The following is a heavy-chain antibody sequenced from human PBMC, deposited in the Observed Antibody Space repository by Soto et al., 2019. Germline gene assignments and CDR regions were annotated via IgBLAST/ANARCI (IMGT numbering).Heavy chain of an antibody. CDR3: ARHLAMGASGYYRCFDY. V-gene: IGHV3-21*01. J-gene: IGHJ4*02. CDR1: GFTFSSYS. CDR2: ISSSSSYI. Sequence: GSLRLSCAASGFTFSSYSMNWVRQAPGKGLEWVSSISSSSSYIYYADSVKGRFTISRDNAKNSLYLQMNSLRAEDTAAYYCARHLAMGASGYYRCFDYWAQGTLVTVSS. D-gene: IGHD3-22*01.